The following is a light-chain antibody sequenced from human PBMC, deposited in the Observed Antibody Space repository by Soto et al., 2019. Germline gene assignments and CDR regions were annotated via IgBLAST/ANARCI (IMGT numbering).Light chain of an antibody. Sequence: QSALTQPASVSGSPGQSITISCTGTSSDVGFYNYVSWYQQHPGKAPKLMVYGVTNRPSGVSNRFSGSKSGNTASLSISGLQAEDEADYYCSSYTTSSTVVFGGGTKLTVL. CDR2: GVT. J-gene: IGLJ2*01. CDR1: SSDVGFYNY. CDR3: SSYTTSSTVV. V-gene: IGLV2-14*01.